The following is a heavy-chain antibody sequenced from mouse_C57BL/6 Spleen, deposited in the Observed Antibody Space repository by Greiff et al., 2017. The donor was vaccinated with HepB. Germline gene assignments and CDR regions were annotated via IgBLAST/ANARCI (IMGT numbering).Heavy chain of an antibody. CDR3: ARLITTVVAKAMDY. CDR2: INPNYGTT. D-gene: IGHD1-1*01. Sequence: VQLKKSGPELVKPGASVKISCKASGYSFTDYNMNWVKQSNGKSLEWIGVINPNYGTTSYNQKFKGKATLTVDQSSSTAYMQLNSLTSEDSAVYYCARLITTVVAKAMDYWGQGTSVTVSS. V-gene: IGHV1-39*01. CDR1: GYSFTDYN. J-gene: IGHJ4*01.